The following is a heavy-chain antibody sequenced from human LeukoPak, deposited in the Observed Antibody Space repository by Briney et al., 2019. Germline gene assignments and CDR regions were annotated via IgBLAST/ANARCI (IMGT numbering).Heavy chain of an antibody. CDR1: GFTFSSYS. CDR3: ARGPSVVVAATGFYYYYDMDV. D-gene: IGHD2-15*01. CDR2: ISSSSSYI. J-gene: IGHJ6*03. Sequence: GGSLRLSSAASGFTFSSYSMNWVRQAPGKGLEWVSSISSSSSYIYYADSVKGRFTISRDNAKNSLYLQMNRLRAEDTAVYYCARGPSVVVAATGFYYYYDMDVWGKGTTVTVSS. V-gene: IGHV3-21*01.